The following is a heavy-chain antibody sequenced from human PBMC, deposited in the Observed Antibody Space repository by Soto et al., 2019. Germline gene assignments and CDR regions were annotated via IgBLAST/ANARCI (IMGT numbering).Heavy chain of an antibody. V-gene: IGHV4-59*01. CDR2: IYYSGST. CDR3: AGDSGYSSGWYEGNDY. CDR1: GGSISSYY. D-gene: IGHD6-19*01. J-gene: IGHJ4*02. Sequence: SETLCLTCSVSGGSISSYYWSWIRQPPGKGLEWIGYIYYSGSTNYNPSLKSRVTISVDTSKNQFSLKLSSVTAADTAVYYCAGDSGYSSGWYEGNDYWGQGTLVTVSS.